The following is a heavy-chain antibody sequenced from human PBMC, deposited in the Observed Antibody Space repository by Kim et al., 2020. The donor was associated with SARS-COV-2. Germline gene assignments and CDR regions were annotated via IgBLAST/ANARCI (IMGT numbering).Heavy chain of an antibody. D-gene: IGHD3-22*01. Sequence: GGSLRLSCAASGFTFSSYAMHWVRQAPGKGLEWVAVISYDGSNKYYADSVKGRFTISRDNSKNTLYLQMNSLRAEDTAVYYCARGYDSSGYYPIDYWGQG. V-gene: IGHV3-30-3*01. CDR3: ARGYDSSGYYPIDY. J-gene: IGHJ4*02. CDR1: GFTFSSYA. CDR2: ISYDGSNK.